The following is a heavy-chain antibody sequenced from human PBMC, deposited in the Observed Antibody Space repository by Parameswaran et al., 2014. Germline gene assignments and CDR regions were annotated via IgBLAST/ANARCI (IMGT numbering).Heavy chain of an antibody. Sequence: GGSLRLSCAASGFTFSNYWMHWVRQAPGKGLVWVSRINSDGSSTSYADSVKGRFTISRDNAKNTLYLQMNSLRAEDTAVYYCARRPTSGSPHYYYYGMDVWGQGTTVTVSS. CDR2: INSDGSST. CDR3: ARRPTSGSPHYYYYGMDV. V-gene: IGHV3-74*01. J-gene: IGHJ6*02. D-gene: IGHD1-26*01. CDR1: GFTFSNYW.